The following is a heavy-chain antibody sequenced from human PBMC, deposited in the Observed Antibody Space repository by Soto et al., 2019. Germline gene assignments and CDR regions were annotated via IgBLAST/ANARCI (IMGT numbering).Heavy chain of an antibody. D-gene: IGHD3-3*01. Sequence: GGSLRLSCAASGFTFSSYGMHWVRQAPGKGLEWVSAISGSGGSTYYADSVKGRFTISRDNSKNTLYLQMNSLRAEDTAVYYCAKFGGGYYDFWSGYYGGQRAQNWFDPWGQGTLVTVSS. CDR1: GFTFSSYG. CDR2: ISGSGGST. J-gene: IGHJ5*02. V-gene: IGHV3-23*01. CDR3: AKFGGGYYDFWSGYYGGQRAQNWFDP.